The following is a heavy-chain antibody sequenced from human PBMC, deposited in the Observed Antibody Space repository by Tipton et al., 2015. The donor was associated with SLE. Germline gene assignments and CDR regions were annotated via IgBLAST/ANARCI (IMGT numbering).Heavy chain of an antibody. CDR1: GFTFSSYA. Sequence: GSLRLSCAASGFTFSSYAMSWVRQAPGKGLEWVSAISGSGGSTYYADSVKGRFTISRDNSKNTLYLQMNSLRAEDTAVYYCAKDPPIIVVVPAASEGYGMDVWGQGTTVTVSS. CDR3: AKDPPIIVVVPAASEGYGMDV. D-gene: IGHD2-2*01. V-gene: IGHV3-23*01. J-gene: IGHJ6*02. CDR2: ISGSGGST.